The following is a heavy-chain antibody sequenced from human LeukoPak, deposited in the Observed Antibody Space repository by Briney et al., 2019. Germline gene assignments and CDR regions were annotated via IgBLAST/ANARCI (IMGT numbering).Heavy chain of an antibody. CDR2: IDTSRQNI. Sequence: GGSLRLSCAASGFTFSSHGMNWGRQAPGKGLEWVAYIDTSRQNIYYTNSAEGRFTISRDNAKNSLFLQMYSPRAEDSAVYYCARDFQDGSRNWGFDYWGQGTLVTASS. CDR3: ARDFQDGSRNWGFDY. J-gene: IGHJ4*02. D-gene: IGHD3-10*01. V-gene: IGHV3-48*04. CDR1: GFTFSSHG.